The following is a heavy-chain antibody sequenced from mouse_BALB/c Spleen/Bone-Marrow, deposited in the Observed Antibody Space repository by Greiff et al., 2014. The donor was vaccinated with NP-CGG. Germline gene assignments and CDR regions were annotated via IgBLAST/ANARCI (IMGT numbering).Heavy chain of an antibody. CDR3: ARDVGYGNYFVY. Sequence: EVQLVESGGGLVQPGGSLRLSCATSGFTFSDFYMEWVRRPPGKRLEWIAASRNKAKHYTTEYSASVKGRFIVSRDTSQSILYLQMNALRAEDTAIYYCARDVGYGNYFVYWGQGTLVTVSA. CDR1: GFTFSDFY. CDR2: SRNKAKHYTT. J-gene: IGHJ3*01. V-gene: IGHV7-1*02. D-gene: IGHD2-10*02.